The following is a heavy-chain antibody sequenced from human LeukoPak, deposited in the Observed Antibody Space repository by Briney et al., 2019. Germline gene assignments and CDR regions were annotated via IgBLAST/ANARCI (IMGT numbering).Heavy chain of an antibody. Sequence: SETLSLTCTVAGGSISSYYCSWIRQPPGKGLEWIGYIYYSGSTNYNPSLKGRVTISVDTSKNQFSLKLSSVTAADTAVCYCARNPNRRGGAFDIWGQGTMVTVSS. CDR3: ARNPNRRGGAFDI. V-gene: IGHV4-59*01. CDR2: IYYSGST. D-gene: IGHD2-15*01. J-gene: IGHJ3*02. CDR1: GGSISSYY.